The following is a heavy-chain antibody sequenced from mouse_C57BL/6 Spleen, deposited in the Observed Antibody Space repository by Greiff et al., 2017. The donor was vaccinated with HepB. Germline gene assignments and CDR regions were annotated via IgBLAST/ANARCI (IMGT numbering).Heavy chain of an antibody. V-gene: IGHV1-26*01. CDR3: AYYDYFYYAMDY. J-gene: IGHJ4*01. Sequence: VHVKQSGPELVKPGASVKISCKASGYTFTDYYMNWVKQSHGKSLEWIGDINPNNGGTSYNQKFKGKATLTVDKSSSTAYMELRSLTSEDSAVYYCAYYDYFYYAMDYWGKGTSVTVSS. CDR2: INPNNGGT. D-gene: IGHD2-4*01. CDR1: GYTFTDYY.